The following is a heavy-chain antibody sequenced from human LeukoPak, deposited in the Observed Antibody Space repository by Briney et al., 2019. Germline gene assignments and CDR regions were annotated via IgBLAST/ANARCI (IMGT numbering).Heavy chain of an antibody. CDR2: INPNSGGT. V-gene: IGHV1-2*02. J-gene: IGHJ4*02. CDR3: ARVDFWSGYHNPHDY. D-gene: IGHD3-3*01. Sequence: ASVKVSCKASGYTLTGYYMHWVRQAPGQGLEWMGWINPNSGGTNYAQKFQGRVTMTRDTSISTAYMELSKLRSDDTAVYYCARVDFWSGYHNPHDYWGQGTLVTVSS. CDR1: GYTLTGYY.